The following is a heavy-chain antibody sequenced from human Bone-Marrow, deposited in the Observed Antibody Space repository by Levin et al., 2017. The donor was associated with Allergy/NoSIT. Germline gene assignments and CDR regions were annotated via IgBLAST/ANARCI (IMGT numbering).Heavy chain of an antibody. V-gene: IGHV3-33*01. D-gene: IGHD2-21*01. CDR2: IYHNGAYK. Sequence: GGSLRLSCAASGFTFSDSAMHWVRQAPGQGLEWLAVIYHNGAYKYYGDSVKGRFTISRDNSKDTVYLEMASLRAEDTAVYFCARDGLGMVIGDFDLWGHGTLVSVSS. CDR1: GFTFSDSA. CDR3: ARDGLGMVIGDFDL. J-gene: IGHJ2*01.